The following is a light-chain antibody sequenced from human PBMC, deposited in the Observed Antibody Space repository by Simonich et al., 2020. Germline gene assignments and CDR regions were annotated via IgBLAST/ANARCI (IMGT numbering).Light chain of an antibody. CDR3: QQYYSTPPT. Sequence: DIVMTQSPDSLAVSLGERATINCKSSQSVLYSSNNKNYLAWYQQKPGQPPKLLIYWASTREPGVPDRFRGSGSGTDFTLTISSLQAEDVAVYYCQQYYSTPPTFGQGTKVEIK. V-gene: IGKV4-1*01. J-gene: IGKJ1*01. CDR1: QSVLYSSNNKNY. CDR2: WAS.